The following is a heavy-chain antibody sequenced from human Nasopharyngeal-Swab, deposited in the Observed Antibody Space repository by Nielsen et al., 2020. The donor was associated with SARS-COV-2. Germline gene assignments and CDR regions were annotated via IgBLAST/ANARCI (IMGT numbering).Heavy chain of an antibody. CDR2: INPSGGST. J-gene: IGHJ6*02. D-gene: IGHD2-15*01. Sequence: ASVKVSCKASGYTSTSYYMHWVRQAPGQGLEWMGIINPSGGSTSYAQKFQGRVTMTRDTSTSTVYMELSSLRSEDTAVYYCARDLGGPVAASLNGMDVWGQGTTVTASS. V-gene: IGHV1-46*01. CDR1: GYTSTSYY. CDR3: ARDLGGPVAASLNGMDV.